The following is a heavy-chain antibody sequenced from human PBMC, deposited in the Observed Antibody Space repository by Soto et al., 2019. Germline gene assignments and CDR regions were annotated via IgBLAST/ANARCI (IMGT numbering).Heavy chain of an antibody. CDR2: INPSGGST. D-gene: IGHD6-6*01. V-gene: IGHV1-46*01. Sequence: ASVKVSCKASGYTFTSYYMLWVRQAPGQGLEWMGIINPSGGSTSYAQKFQGRVTMTRDTSTSTVYMELSSLRSEDTAVCYCAREGAARYSFDYWGQGTLVTVSS. CDR3: AREGAARYSFDY. J-gene: IGHJ4*02. CDR1: GYTFTSYY.